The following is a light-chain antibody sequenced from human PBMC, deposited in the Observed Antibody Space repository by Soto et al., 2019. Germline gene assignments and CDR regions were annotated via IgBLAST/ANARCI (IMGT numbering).Light chain of an antibody. CDR1: QIVSASY. Sequence: EIVFTQSPFTLSLSPVERATLSFMTSQIVSASYLAWYQQKPGQAPRLLIYYASNRATFIPDRFSGSGSGTDYTLTISSLEHADYAVYYCQQNGYSTPSKFGQGTKVDIK. CDR2: YAS. V-gene: IGKV3-20*01. CDR3: QQNGYSTPSK. J-gene: IGKJ1*01.